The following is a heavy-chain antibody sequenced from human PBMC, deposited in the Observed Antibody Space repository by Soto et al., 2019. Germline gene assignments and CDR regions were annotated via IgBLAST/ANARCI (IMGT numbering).Heavy chain of an antibody. CDR3: VRERGLSSFYGMAV. D-gene: IGHD3-10*01. V-gene: IGHV3-21*01. CDR2: ITSSSGHI. J-gene: IGHJ6*02. Sequence: EVHLVESGGGLVKPGGSLRLSCEASGFTLTTYTMNWVRQASGKGLEWVSSITSSSGHIYYADSVKGRFTISRDNARKSLYLQMNSLRAEDTAVYYCVRERGLSSFYGMAVWGQGTKVTVSS. CDR1: GFTLTTYT.